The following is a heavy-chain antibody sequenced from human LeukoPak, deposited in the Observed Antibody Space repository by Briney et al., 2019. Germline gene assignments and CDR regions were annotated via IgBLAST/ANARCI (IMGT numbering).Heavy chain of an antibody. CDR3: ASFRYFDWFPTTHDAFDI. D-gene: IGHD3-9*01. CDR1: GGTFGSYA. CDR2: IIPILGIA. J-gene: IGHJ3*02. V-gene: IGHV1-69*04. Sequence: ASVKVSCKASGGTFGSYAISWVRQAPGQGLEWMGRIIPILGIANYAQKFQGRVTITADKSTSTAYMELSSLRSEDTAVYYCASFRYFDWFPTTHDAFDIWGQGTMVTVSS.